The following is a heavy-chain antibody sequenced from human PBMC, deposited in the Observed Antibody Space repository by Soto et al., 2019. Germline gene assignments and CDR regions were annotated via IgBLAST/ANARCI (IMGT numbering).Heavy chain of an antibody. V-gene: IGHV4-39*01. D-gene: IGHD2-2*01. Sequence: PSETLSLTCTVSGGSISSSSFYWGWIRQPPGKGLEWIGSIYYSGSTYYNPSLKSRVTISVDTSKSQFSLKLSSVTAADTAVYYCARQYQLLLFGDFDYWGQGTQVTVSS. J-gene: IGHJ4*02. CDR3: ARQYQLLLFGDFDY. CDR1: GGSISSSSFY. CDR2: IYYSGST.